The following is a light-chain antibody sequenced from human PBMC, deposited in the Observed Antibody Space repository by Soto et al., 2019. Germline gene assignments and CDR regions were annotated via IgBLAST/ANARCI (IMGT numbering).Light chain of an antibody. CDR2: LNSDGSH. CDR3: QTFGTGLKV. CDR1: SGHSSYA. J-gene: IGLJ2*01. V-gene: IGLV4-69*01. Sequence: QSVLTQSPSASASLGASVKLTCTLSSGHSSYAIAWHQPQPEKGPRYLMKLNSDGSHSKGDGIPDRFSGSSSGAERYLSISSLQSEDAADYFYQTFGTGLKVFGGGTQLTVL.